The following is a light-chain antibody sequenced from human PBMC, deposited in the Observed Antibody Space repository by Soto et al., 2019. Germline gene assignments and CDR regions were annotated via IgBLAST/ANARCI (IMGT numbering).Light chain of an antibody. Sequence: EVVLTQSPGTLSLSPGERVTLSCRASQSISGNLAWYQQKPGQAPRLLIYGASVRATGIPARFSGSGSGTDFTLAISRLEPEDFAVYYCQQYGSSGTFGQGTKVDIK. CDR2: GAS. J-gene: IGKJ1*01. V-gene: IGKV3-20*01. CDR3: QQYGSSGT. CDR1: QSISGN.